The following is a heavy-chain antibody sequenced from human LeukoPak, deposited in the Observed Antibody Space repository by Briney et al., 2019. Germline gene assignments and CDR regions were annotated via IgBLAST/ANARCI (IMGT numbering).Heavy chain of an antibody. CDR1: GFTFGSYG. V-gene: IGHV3-23*01. Sequence: GGSLRLSCAASGFTFGSYGMTWVRQVPGKGLEWVSGISGSGDSTYYADSVKGRFIISRDNSKNTLYLQMNSLRAEDTAIYYCAKVLVGDDYGDYVFDYWGQGTLVTVSS. CDR2: ISGSGDST. J-gene: IGHJ4*02. D-gene: IGHD4-17*01. CDR3: AKVLVGDDYGDYVFDY.